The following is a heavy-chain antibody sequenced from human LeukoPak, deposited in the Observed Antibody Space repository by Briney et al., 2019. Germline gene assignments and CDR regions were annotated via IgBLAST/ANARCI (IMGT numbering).Heavy chain of an antibody. Sequence: SETLSLTCTVSGGSISSSSYYWGWIRQPPGKGLEWIGSIYYSGSTYYNPSLKSRVTISVDTSKNQFSVSLSSVTAADTAVYYCAKGPRDGYNFFFDYWGQGILVTVSS. J-gene: IGHJ4*02. V-gene: IGHV4-39*07. D-gene: IGHD5-24*01. CDR3: AKGPRDGYNFFFDY. CDR1: GGSISSSSYY. CDR2: IYYSGST.